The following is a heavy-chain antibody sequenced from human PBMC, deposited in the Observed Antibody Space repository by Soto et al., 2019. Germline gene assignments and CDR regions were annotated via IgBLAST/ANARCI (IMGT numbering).Heavy chain of an antibody. D-gene: IGHD6-13*01. CDR1: GFTVSSNY. CDR3: ARRHSSSSAFDP. Sequence: GESLKISCAASGFTVSSNYMSWVRQAPGKGLEWVSLIYSGGSTYYADSVKGRFTISRDNSKNTLYLQMNSLKASDTAMYYCARRHSSSSAFDPWGQGTLVTVSS. V-gene: IGHV3-53*01. J-gene: IGHJ5*02. CDR2: IYSGGST.